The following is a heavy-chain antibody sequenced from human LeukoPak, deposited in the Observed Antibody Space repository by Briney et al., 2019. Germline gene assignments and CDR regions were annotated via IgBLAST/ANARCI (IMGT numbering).Heavy chain of an antibody. CDR2: IIPIFGTA. CDR3: AAGGRYDFWSGYYDYFDY. CDR1: GGTFSSYA. Sequence: GASVKVSCKASGGTFSSYAISWVRQAPGQGLEWMGGIIPIFGTANYAQKFQGRVTITADESTSTAYMELSSLRSEDTAVYYCAAGGRYDFWSGYYDYFDYWGQGTLVTLSS. D-gene: IGHD3-3*01. J-gene: IGHJ4*02. V-gene: IGHV1-69*13.